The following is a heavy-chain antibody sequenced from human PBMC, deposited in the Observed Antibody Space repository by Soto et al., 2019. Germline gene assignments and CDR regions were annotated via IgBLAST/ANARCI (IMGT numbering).Heavy chain of an antibody. V-gene: IGHV3-48*01. CDR2: ISIGGTTI. CDR3: AREAFSPRGLRDYYDGIYV. J-gene: IGHJ6*02. D-gene: IGHD3-10*01. CDR1: GFTFRNYN. Sequence: GSLRLSCAASGFTFRNYNMNWVRQAPGKGLEWVSHISIGGTTIDYADSVKGRFTISRDNAENSLYLQMNSLRAEDTAVYYCAREAFSPRGLRDYYDGIYVCGQGTSVTVSS.